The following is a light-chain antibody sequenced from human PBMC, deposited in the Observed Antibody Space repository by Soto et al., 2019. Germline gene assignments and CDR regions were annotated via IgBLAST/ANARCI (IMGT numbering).Light chain of an antibody. J-gene: IGLJ2*01. CDR3: QSYDSSLSGSV. CDR2: GNS. V-gene: IGLV1-40*01. CDR1: SSNIGAGYD. Sequence: QSVLTQPPSVSGAPGQRVTISCTGSSSNIGAGYDVHWYQQLPGTAPKLLIYGNSNRPSGVPDRFSGSKSGTSASLAINGLQAEDEADYYCQSYDSSLSGSVFGGGTKVTVL.